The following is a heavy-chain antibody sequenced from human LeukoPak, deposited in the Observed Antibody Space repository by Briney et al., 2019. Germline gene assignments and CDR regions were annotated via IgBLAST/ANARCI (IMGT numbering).Heavy chain of an antibody. Sequence: GESLKISCEGSGYSFTTYWIGWVRQMPGKGLEWMGIIYPGDSDTRYSPSFQGQVTISADKSTGTAYLQWSSLKASDTAMYYCARCTTMYDAFDIWGQGTMLTVSS. D-gene: IGHD2-8*01. CDR1: GYSFTTYW. J-gene: IGHJ3*02. CDR3: ARCTTMYDAFDI. CDR2: IYPGDSDT. V-gene: IGHV5-51*01.